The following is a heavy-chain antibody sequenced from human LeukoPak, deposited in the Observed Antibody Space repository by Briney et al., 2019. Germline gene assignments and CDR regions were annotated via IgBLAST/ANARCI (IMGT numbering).Heavy chain of an antibody. D-gene: IGHD5-12*01. CDR2: ISSSGSTI. CDR3: ARASEEWIVALDY. Sequence: GGSLRLSCAASGFTFSSYEMNWVRQAPGKGLGWVSYISSSGSTIYYADSVKGRFTISRDNAKNSLYLQMNGLRAEDSAVYYCARASEEWIVALDYWGQGTLVTVSS. J-gene: IGHJ4*02. CDR1: GFTFSSYE. V-gene: IGHV3-48*03.